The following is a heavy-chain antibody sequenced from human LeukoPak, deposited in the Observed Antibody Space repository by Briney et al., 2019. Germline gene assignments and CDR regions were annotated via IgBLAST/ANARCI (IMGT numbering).Heavy chain of an antibody. J-gene: IGHJ4*02. CDR1: GFTFRSYA. V-gene: IGHV3-23*01. CDR3: ARDEYKADAY. CDR2: TSGSGLST. D-gene: IGHD2/OR15-2a*01. Sequence: GGSLRLSCAASGFTFRSYAMGWVRQAPGKGLEWVSGTSGSGLSTNYADPAKGRFTISRDNSKNTLYLQMNSLRAEDTAVYYCARDEYKADAYWGQGTLVTVSS.